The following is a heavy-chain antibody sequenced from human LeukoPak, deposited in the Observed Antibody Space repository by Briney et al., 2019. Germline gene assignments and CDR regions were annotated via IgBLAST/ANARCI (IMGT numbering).Heavy chain of an antibody. CDR1: GFTFSSYE. D-gene: IGHD3-10*01. CDR3: VRQYYYGSGSYLWAPDY. Sequence: GGSLRLSCAASGFTFSSYEMNWVRQAPGKGLEWVSYISSSGSTIYYADSVKGRFTGSRDNVKNSLYLQMNSLRAEDTAVYYCVRQYYYGSGSYLWAPDYWGQGTLVTVSS. CDR2: ISSSGSTI. V-gene: IGHV3-48*03. J-gene: IGHJ4*02.